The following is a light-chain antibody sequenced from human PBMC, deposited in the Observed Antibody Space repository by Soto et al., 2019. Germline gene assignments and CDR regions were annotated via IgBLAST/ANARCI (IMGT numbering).Light chain of an antibody. CDR1: RSVSSY. CDR3: QQFSSYPLT. CDR2: DAS. V-gene: IGKV3-11*01. J-gene: IGKJ4*01. Sequence: EIVLTQSPATLSLSPGERATLSCRASRSVSSYLAWYQQKPGQAPRLLIFDASNRATGIPARFSGSGSATDLTLTISRLEPEDFAVYYCQQFSSYPLTFGGGTKVDIK.